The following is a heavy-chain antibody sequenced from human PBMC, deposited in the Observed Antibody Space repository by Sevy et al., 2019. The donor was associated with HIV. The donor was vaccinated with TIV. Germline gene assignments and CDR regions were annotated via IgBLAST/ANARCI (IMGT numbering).Heavy chain of an antibody. D-gene: IGHD5-18*01. V-gene: IGHV3-7*01. J-gene: IGHJ4*02. CDR3: ARDRAYSALDY. CDR1: GFTFSDSW. CDR2: INEDGSRL. Sequence: GGSLRLSCVASGFTFSDSWMTWVRQAPGRGLGRIAFINEDGSRLGYVDSVRGRFTISGENTKNSLYLQMNSLRAEDTAVYFCARDRAYSALDYWGQGTLVTVSS.